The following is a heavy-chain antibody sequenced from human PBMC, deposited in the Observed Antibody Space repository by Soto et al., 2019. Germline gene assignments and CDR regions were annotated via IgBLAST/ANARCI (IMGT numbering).Heavy chain of an antibody. CDR2: IYYSGST. J-gene: IGHJ4*02. CDR1: GGYIVRFY. V-gene: IGHV4-59*01. Sequence: LEPLSLSYTVSGGYIVRFYWTWIRKNTGKGLEWIGYIYYSGSTSYNPSLKSRVFISVDTSNNQFSLRLSSVTAADTAIYYCARGGVIKGARRGFDYWGQGSLVTVSS. CDR3: ARGGVIKGARRGFDY.